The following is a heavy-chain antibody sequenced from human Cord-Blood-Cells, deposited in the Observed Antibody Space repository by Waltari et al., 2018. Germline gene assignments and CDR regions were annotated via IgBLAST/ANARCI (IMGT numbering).Heavy chain of an antibody. Sequence: QVQPQQWGAGLLKPSETLSLTCAVYGGSFSGYYWSWIRQPPGKGLEWIGEINHRGSTNYNPSLKSRVTISVDTSKNQFSLKLSSVTAADTAVYYCARMRLGAGIDYWGQGTLVTVSS. J-gene: IGHJ4*02. CDR2: INHRGST. CDR3: ARMRLGAGIDY. V-gene: IGHV4-34*01. CDR1: GGSFSGYY. D-gene: IGHD6-19*01.